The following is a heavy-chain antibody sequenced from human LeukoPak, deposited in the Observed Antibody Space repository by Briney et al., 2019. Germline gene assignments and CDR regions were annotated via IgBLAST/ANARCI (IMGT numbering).Heavy chain of an antibody. CDR3: AVYYYDSSGYYPPLDY. V-gene: IGHV3-21*01. CDR1: GFTFSSYS. D-gene: IGHD3-22*01. Sequence: GGSLRLSCAASGFTFSSYSMNWVRQAPGKGLEWVSSISSSSSYIYYADSVKGRFTISRDNAKNSLYLQMNSLRAEDTAVYYCAVYYYDSSGYYPPLDYRGQGTLVTVSS. CDR2: ISSSSSYI. J-gene: IGHJ4*02.